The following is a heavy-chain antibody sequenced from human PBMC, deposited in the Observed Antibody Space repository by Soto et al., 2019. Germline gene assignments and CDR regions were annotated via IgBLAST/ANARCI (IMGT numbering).Heavy chain of an antibody. D-gene: IGHD2-2*01. J-gene: IGHJ6*02. CDR3: ARVQYQLWAGGEGMDV. V-gene: IGHV3-21*01. CDR2: ISSSSSYI. Sequence: EVQLVESGGGLVKPGGSLRLSCAASGFTFSSYSMNWVRQAPGKGLEWVSSISSSSSYIYYADSVKGRFTISRDNAKNSLYLQMNSLRAEDTAVYYCARVQYQLWAGGEGMDVWGQGTTVTVSS. CDR1: GFTFSSYS.